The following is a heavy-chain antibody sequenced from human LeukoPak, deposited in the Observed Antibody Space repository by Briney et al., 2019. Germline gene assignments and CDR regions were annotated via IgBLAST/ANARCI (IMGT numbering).Heavy chain of an antibody. CDR2: IYYSGST. D-gene: IGHD3-9*01. CDR3: ARELSTGYYNYYYYYMDV. CDR1: GGPISSYY. J-gene: IGHJ6*03. Sequence: PSDTLSLTCTVSGGPISSYYWSWVRQPPEKGLEWIGYIYYSGSTNYNPSLKSRVTISVDTSKNQFSLKLSSVTAADTAVYYCARELSTGYYNYYYYYMDVWGKGTTVTVSS. V-gene: IGHV4-59*01.